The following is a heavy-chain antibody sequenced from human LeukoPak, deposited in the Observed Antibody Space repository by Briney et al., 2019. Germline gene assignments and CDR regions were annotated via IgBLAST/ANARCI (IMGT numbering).Heavy chain of an antibody. CDR2: FHHVGST. CDR1: GGSISSGTFF. Sequence: PSETLSLTCTVSGGSISSGTFFWAWIRQPPGKGLEWIGSFHHVGSTYYNPSLRSRVTMSLDTSKHQFSLKLTSVTAADTAVYYCATTSYTNGWPWNFDYWSQGTLVTVSS. V-gene: IGHV4-39*01. D-gene: IGHD6-19*01. J-gene: IGHJ4*02. CDR3: ATTSYTNGWPWNFDY.